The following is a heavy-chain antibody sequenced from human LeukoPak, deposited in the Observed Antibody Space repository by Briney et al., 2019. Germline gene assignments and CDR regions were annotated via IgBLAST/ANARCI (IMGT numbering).Heavy chain of an antibody. CDR3: ARDWGTIGTTGWMFDY. Sequence: PGGSLRLSCAASGFTFSSYGMHWVRQAPGKGLEWVAVIWYDGSNKYYADSVKGRFTISRDNSKNTLYLQMNSLRAEDTAVYYCARDWGTIGTTGWMFDYWGQGTPVTVSS. J-gene: IGHJ4*02. V-gene: IGHV3-33*01. CDR1: GFTFSSYG. D-gene: IGHD1-1*01. CDR2: IWYDGSNK.